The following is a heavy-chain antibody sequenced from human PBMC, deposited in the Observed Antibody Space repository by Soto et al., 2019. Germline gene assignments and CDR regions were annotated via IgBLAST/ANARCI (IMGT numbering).Heavy chain of an antibody. J-gene: IGHJ3*02. CDR3: ATWEGGYCGGDSPDVFDI. CDR2: INHSGST. CDR1: GGSFSGYY. V-gene: IGHV4-34*01. D-gene: IGHD2-21*02. Sequence: SETLSLTCAVYGGSFSGYYWSWIRQPPGKGLEWIGEINHSGSTNYNPSLKSRVTISVDTSKNQFSLKLSSVTAADTAVYYCATWEGGYCGGDSPDVFDIWGKGTMVPV.